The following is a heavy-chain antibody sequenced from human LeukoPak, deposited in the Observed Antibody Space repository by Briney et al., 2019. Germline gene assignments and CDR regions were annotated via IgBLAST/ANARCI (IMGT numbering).Heavy chain of an antibody. J-gene: IGHJ4*02. CDR2: SIPIFGTA. CDR1: GGTLSSFA. D-gene: IGHD3-16*02. Sequence: ASVKVSCKASGGTLSSFAISWVRQAPGQGLEWMGGSIPIFGTANYAQKCQGRVTITADKCTSTAYMELSSLRSEDTAVYYCARGSLSDGIVNHYRGQGALVTVSS. V-gene: IGHV1-69*06. CDR3: ARGSLSDGIVNHY.